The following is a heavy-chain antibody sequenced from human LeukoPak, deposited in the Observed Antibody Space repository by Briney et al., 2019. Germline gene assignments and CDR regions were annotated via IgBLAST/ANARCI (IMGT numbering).Heavy chain of an antibody. CDR2: INPNSGGT. Sequence: ASVKVSCKTSGYTFTDYFIYWVRQVPGQGLEWMGWINPNSGGTNYAQMFQGRVTMTRDTSITTVYMELSRLRSDDTAVYYCARTSTAWGSFIYFDYWGQGTPVTVSS. CDR1: GYTFTDYF. D-gene: IGHD3-16*01. V-gene: IGHV1-2*02. J-gene: IGHJ4*02. CDR3: ARTSTAWGSFIYFDY.